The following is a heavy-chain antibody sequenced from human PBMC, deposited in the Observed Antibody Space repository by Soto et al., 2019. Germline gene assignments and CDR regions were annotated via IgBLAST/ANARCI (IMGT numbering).Heavy chain of an antibody. J-gene: IGHJ6*02. CDR1: GFTFSSYA. Sequence: GGSLRLSCAASGFTFSSYAMSWVRQAPGKGLEWVSAISGSGGSTYYADSVKGRFTISRDNSKNTLYLQMNSLRAEDTAVYYCAKDPVPNWEYYYYGMDVWGQGTTVTVSS. CDR3: AKDPVPNWEYYYYGMDV. D-gene: IGHD1-1*01. CDR2: ISGSGGST. V-gene: IGHV3-23*01.